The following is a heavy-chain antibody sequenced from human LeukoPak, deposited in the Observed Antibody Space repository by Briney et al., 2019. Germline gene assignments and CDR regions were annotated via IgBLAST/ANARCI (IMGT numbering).Heavy chain of an antibody. D-gene: IGHD1-1*01. CDR2: INPSGST. V-gene: IGHV4-59*08. CDR3: ARHADNSLYRFDY. Sequence: SETLSLTCTVSGGSISSHYWSWIRQPPGKGLEWIGEINPSGSTNYNPSLKSRVTISLDMSKNQFSLRLTSVTAADTAVYYCARHADNSLYRFDYWGQGTLVTVSS. J-gene: IGHJ4*02. CDR1: GGSISSHY.